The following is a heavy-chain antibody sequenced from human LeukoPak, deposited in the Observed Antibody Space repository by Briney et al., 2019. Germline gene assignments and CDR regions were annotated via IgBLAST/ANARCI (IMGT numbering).Heavy chain of an antibody. CDR2: FDPEDDEK. CDR1: GYMFTELS. J-gene: IGHJ4*02. CDR3: AAELSSGYFDY. Sequence: ASVKVSCKVSGYMFTELSMHWVRQAPGKGLEWMGGFDPEDDEKMYAQKFQGRVTMTEDTSTDTAYMELSSLRSEDTAVCYCAAELSSGYFDYWGQGTLVTVSS. D-gene: IGHD3-22*01. V-gene: IGHV1-24*01.